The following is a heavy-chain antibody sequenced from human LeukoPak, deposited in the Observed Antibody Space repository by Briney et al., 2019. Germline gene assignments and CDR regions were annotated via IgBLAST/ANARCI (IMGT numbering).Heavy chain of an antibody. J-gene: IGHJ4*02. CDR1: GFTFSSYA. V-gene: IGHV3-23*01. Sequence: QPGGSLRLSCAASGFTFSSYAMSWVRQAPGKGLEWVSVISGSGGSTYYADSVRGRFTISRDNSKNTLYLQMNSLRAEDTAVYYCAKDKDYYDSGDYFDYWGQGTLVTVSS. D-gene: IGHD3-22*01. CDR3: AKDKDYYDSGDYFDY. CDR2: ISGSGGST.